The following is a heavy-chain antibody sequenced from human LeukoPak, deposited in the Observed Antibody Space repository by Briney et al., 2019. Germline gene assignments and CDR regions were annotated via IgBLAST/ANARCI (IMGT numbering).Heavy chain of an antibody. V-gene: IGHV4-31*03. J-gene: IGHJ5*02. CDR1: GGSISSGGYY. CDR3: ARGGYCSSTSCFPFDP. CDR2: IYYSGST. D-gene: IGHD2-2*01. Sequence: TPSQTLSLTCTVSGGSISSGGYYWSWIRQHPGKGLEWIGYIYYSGSTYYNPSLKSRVTISVDTSKNQFSLKLSSVTAADTAVYYCARGGYCSSTSCFPFDPWGQGTLVTVSS.